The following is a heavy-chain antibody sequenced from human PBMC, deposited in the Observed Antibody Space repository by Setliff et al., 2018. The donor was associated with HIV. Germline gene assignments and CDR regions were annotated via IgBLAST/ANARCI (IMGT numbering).Heavy chain of an antibody. J-gene: IGHJ4*01. V-gene: IGHV3-7*03. D-gene: IGHD2-15*01. Sequence: PGGSLRLSCAASGFTFSSYWMHWVRQAPGKGLEWVSNTKYDGSESYYVDSVKGRFIASTDNAKNSLYLQMNGLRVEDTAVYYCAKDGISGGAYPPYYFDYWGHGTLVTVSS. CDR1: GFTFSSYW. CDR3: AKDGISGGAYPPYYFDY. CDR2: TKYDGSES.